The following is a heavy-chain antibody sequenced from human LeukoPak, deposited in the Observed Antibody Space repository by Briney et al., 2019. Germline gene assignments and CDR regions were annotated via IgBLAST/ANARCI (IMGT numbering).Heavy chain of an antibody. J-gene: IGHJ4*02. CDR2: IKHDGSEK. CDR3: ASGHEYGWYQDH. CDR1: RFNFISNW. D-gene: IGHD6-19*01. V-gene: IGHV3-7*01. Sequence: GGSLRLSCAASRFNFISNWMSWVRQAPGKGLEWVANIKHDGSEKYYVDSVKGRFTISRDNAKNSLYLQMNRLRAEDTAVYYCASGHEYGWYQDHWGQGTLVTVSS.